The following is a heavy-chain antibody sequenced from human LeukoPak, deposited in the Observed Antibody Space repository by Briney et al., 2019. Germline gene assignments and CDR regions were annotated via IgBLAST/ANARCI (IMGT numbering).Heavy chain of an antibody. CDR1: GGTFSSYA. D-gene: IGHD3-22*01. V-gene: IGHV1-69*01. Sequence: WASVKVSCKASGGTFSSYAISWVRQAPGQGLEWMGGIIPTFGTANYAQKFQGRVTITADESTSTAYMELSSLRSEDTAVYYCARGQGGYYDSSGYFDYWGQGTLVTVSS. J-gene: IGHJ4*02. CDR3: ARGQGGYYDSSGYFDY. CDR2: IIPTFGTA.